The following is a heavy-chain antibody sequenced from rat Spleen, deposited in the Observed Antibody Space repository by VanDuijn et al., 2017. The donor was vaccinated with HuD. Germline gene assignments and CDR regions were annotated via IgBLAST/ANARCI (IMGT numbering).Heavy chain of an antibody. D-gene: IGHD3-3*01. CDR2: ISYEGSGT. V-gene: IGHV5-22*01. J-gene: IGHJ2*01. CDR3: TSLSAPFDY. Sequence: EVQVVETGGGSVQPGRSLKLSCVVSGFTFSDYYMAWVRQAPKKGLEWVASISYEGSGTYYGDSVKGRFTISRDNAKSTLYLQMNSLRSEDTATYYCTSLSAPFDYWGQGVMVTVSS. CDR1: GFTFSDYY.